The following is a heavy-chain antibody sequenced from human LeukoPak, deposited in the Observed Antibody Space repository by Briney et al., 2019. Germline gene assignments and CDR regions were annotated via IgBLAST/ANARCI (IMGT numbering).Heavy chain of an antibody. CDR2: INPEKRDT. V-gene: IGHV1-2*02. CDR1: GYTFTGYA. J-gene: IGHJ4*02. D-gene: IGHD5-12*01. CDR3: AKKVRGPSHPLDF. Sequence: ASVKVSCKASGYTFTGYAIHWVRQAPGQGLEWMGWINPEKRDTGYAHKFQGRVTMTSDTSTSTAYMELSSLRSDDTAVYYCAKKVRGPSHPLDFWGQGTLVTVSS.